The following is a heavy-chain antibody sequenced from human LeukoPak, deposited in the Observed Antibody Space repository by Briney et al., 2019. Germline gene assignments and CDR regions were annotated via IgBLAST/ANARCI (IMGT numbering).Heavy chain of an antibody. V-gene: IGHV4-59*01. CDR3: ARGWNYYYYYMDV. CDR1: GGPISSYY. J-gene: IGHJ6*03. D-gene: IGHD1-1*01. CDR2: IYYSGST. Sequence: SETLSLTCTVSGGPISSYYWSWIRQPPGKGLEWIGYIYYSGSTNYNPSLKSRVTISVDTSKNQFSLKLSSVTAADTAVYYCARGWNYYYYYMDVWGKGTTVTVSS.